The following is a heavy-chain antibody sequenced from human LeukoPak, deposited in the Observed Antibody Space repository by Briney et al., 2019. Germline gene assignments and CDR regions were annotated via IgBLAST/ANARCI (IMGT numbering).Heavy chain of an antibody. V-gene: IGHV1-2*02. CDR2: INPNNGGI. D-gene: IGHD6-13*01. CDR1: GYSFIAYY. Sequence: ASVKVSCKASGYSFIAYYIQWVRQAPGQGLEWMGWINPNNGGIKYAQKFQGRVTMTRDTSISTAYMELSRLRSDDTAVYYCARDNFIDSSSWYWGFDPWGQGTLVTVSS. CDR3: ARDNFIDSSSWYWGFDP. J-gene: IGHJ5*02.